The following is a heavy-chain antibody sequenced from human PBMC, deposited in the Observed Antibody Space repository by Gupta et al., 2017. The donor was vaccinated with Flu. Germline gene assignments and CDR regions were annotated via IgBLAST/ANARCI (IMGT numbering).Heavy chain of an antibody. D-gene: IGHD2-2*01. Sequence: QVQLQQWGAGLLKPSETLSLTCAVYGGSFSGYYWSWIRQPPGKGLEWIGKINHSGSTNYNPSLKSRVTISVDTSKNQFSLKLSSVTAADTAVYYCERFEGPASLNLDYWGQGTLVTVSA. V-gene: IGHV4-34*01. CDR2: INHSGST. CDR3: ERFEGPASLNLDY. CDR1: GGSFSGYY. J-gene: IGHJ4*02.